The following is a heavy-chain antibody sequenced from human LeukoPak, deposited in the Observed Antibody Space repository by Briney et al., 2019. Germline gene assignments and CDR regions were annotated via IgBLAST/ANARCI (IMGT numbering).Heavy chain of an antibody. J-gene: IGHJ3*02. V-gene: IGHV4-30-2*01. CDR2: IYHSGST. CDR3: ARGTSGYDWDDAFDI. Sequence: PQTLSLTCAVSGGSISSGGYSWSWIRQPPGKGLEWIGYIYHSGSTYYNPSLKSRVTISVDRSKNQFSLKLSSVTAADTAVYYCARGTSGYDWDDAFDIWGQGTMVTVSS. CDR1: GGSISSGGYS. D-gene: IGHD5-12*01.